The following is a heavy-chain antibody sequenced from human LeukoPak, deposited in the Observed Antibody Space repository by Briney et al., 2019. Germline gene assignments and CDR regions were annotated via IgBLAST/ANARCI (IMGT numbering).Heavy chain of an antibody. CDR1: GSTVSSNY. V-gene: IGHV3-21*01. J-gene: IGHJ6*02. CDR3: ARGGHDILTGYNYYYYYGMDV. Sequence: PGGSLRLSCAASGSTVSSNYMSWVRQAPGKGLEWVSSISSSSSYIYYADSVKGRFTISRDNAKNSLYLQMNSLRAEDTAVYYCARGGHDILTGYNYYYYYGMDVWGQGTTVTVSS. D-gene: IGHD3-9*01. CDR2: ISSSSSYI.